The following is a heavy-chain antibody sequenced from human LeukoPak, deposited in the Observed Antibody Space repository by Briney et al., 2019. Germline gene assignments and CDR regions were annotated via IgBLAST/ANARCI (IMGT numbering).Heavy chain of an antibody. CDR2: ISGSGGST. CDR3: AKTMVRGVISRYYYGMDV. D-gene: IGHD3-10*01. Sequence: PGGSPRLSCAASGFTFSSYAMSWVRQAPGKGLEWVSAISGSGGSTYYADSVKGRFTISRDNSKNTLYLQMNSLRAEDTAVYYCAKTMVRGVISRYYYGMDVWGQGTTVTVSS. J-gene: IGHJ6*02. CDR1: GFTFSSYA. V-gene: IGHV3-23*01.